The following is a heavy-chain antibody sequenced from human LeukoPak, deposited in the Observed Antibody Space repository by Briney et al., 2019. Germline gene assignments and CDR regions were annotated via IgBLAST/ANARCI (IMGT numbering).Heavy chain of an antibody. CDR3: ARALTFSGSRWANDY. V-gene: IGHV3-7*01. CDR1: GFAFSTYW. Sequence: GGSLRLSCAASGFAFSTYWMTWVRQAPGKGLEWVANIKPDGSDKYYVDSVRGRFTISRDNAKNSPYLQMNSLRDDATAVYYCARALTFSGSRWANDYWGPGTVVTVSS. D-gene: IGHD6-13*01. J-gene: IGHJ4*02. CDR2: IKPDGSDK.